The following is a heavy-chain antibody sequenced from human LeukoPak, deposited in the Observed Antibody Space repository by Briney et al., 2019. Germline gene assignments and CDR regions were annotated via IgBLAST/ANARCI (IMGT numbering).Heavy chain of an antibody. CDR3: ARDRGNYVIEAFDF. CDR2: IDTDGSST. J-gene: IGHJ3*01. V-gene: IGHV3-74*01. CDR1: GLTFSSYW. D-gene: IGHD4-11*01. Sequence: GGSLRLSCAASGLTFSSYWMHWVRQTPEKGLVWVSRIDTDGSSTIYADSVKGRFTISRDNAKNTLFLQMNSLRAEDTAVYYCARDRGNYVIEAFDFWGQGTMVTVSS.